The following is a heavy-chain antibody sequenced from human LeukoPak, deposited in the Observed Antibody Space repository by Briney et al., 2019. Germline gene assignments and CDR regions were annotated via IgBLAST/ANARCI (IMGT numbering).Heavy chain of an antibody. CDR2: IYYSGST. Sequence: SETLSLTCTVSGGSISSYYWSWIRQPPGKGLEWIGYIYYSGSTNYNPSLKSRVTISVDTSKNQFSLKLSSVTAADTAVYYCARVLAAAGTFPLWWEEYYFDYWGQGTLVTVSS. J-gene: IGHJ4*02. CDR1: GGSISSYY. CDR3: ARVLAAAGTFPLWWEEYYFDY. V-gene: IGHV4-59*01. D-gene: IGHD6-13*01.